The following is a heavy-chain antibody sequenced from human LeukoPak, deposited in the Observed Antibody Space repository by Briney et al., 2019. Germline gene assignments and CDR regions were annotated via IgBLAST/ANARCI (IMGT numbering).Heavy chain of an antibody. CDR2: ISSYGGST. J-gene: IGHJ4*02. CDR1: GFTFSNNA. Sequence: GGSLRLSCSAPGFTFSNNAMHWVRQAPGKGLESVSGISSYGGSTYYADSVKGRFTISRDNSKNTLYLQMSSLRADDTAVYYCVNGWFGEFFWGQGTLVTVSS. CDR3: VNGWFGEFF. V-gene: IGHV3-64D*06. D-gene: IGHD3-10*01.